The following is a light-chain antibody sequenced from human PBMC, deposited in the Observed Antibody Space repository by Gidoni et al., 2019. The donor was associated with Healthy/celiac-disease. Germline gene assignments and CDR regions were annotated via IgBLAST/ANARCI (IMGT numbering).Light chain of an antibody. J-gene: IGLJ1*01. Sequence: QSALTQPASVSGSPGQSITIPCTGTSSDVGGYNYFSLYQQHPGKAPKLMIYDVSNRPSGVSNRFSGSKSGNTASLTISGLQAEDEADYYCSSYTSSSTLYVFGTGTKVTVL. V-gene: IGLV2-14*01. CDR2: DVS. CDR1: SSDVGGYNY. CDR3: SSYTSSSTLYV.